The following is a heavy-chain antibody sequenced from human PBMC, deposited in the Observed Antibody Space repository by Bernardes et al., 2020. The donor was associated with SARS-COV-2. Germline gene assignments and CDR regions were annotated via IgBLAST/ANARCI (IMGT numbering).Heavy chain of an antibody. J-gene: IGHJ6*02. CDR2: IYSSGTT. D-gene: IGHD2-21*02. CDR3: VGSSCGRDCYIGGLMSWEYGMDV. CDR1: SGSISNNHYY. Sequence: SEPLSLTCTVSSGSISNNHYYWGWIRQPNGKGLEWIGSIYSSGTTYKNPSLQSRVTKSVDTSKNQFSLRLTSVTAADTAVYYCVGSSCGRDCYIGGLMSWEYGMDVWGQGTTLTVSS. V-gene: IGHV4-39*01.